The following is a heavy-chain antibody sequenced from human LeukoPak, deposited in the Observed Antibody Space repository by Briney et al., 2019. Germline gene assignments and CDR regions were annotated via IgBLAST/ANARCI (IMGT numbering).Heavy chain of an antibody. CDR1: GFIFSDYY. CDR2: ISSSGSTM. Sequence: GGSLRLSCAASGFIFSDYYMSWIRQAPGKGLEWVSYISSSGSTMYCTDSVKGRFTISRDNTKDSLYMQMNSLRAEDTAVYYCARDPGSGYEEHFDYWGQGTLVTVSS. V-gene: IGHV3-11*01. CDR3: ARDPGSGYEEHFDY. D-gene: IGHD5-12*01. J-gene: IGHJ4*02.